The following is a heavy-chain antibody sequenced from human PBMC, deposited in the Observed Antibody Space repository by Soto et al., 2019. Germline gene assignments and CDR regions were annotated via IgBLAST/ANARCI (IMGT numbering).Heavy chain of an antibody. CDR1: GYSISSGYY. V-gene: IGHV4-38-2*01. CDR3: ANVDIVATINY. J-gene: IGHJ4*02. CDR2: IYHSGST. Sequence: SETLSLTCAVSGYSISSGYYWGWIRQPPGKGLEWIGSIYHSGSTYYNPSLKSRVTISVDTSKNQFSLKLSSVTAADTAVYYCANVDIVATINYWGQGTLVNVSS. D-gene: IGHD5-12*01.